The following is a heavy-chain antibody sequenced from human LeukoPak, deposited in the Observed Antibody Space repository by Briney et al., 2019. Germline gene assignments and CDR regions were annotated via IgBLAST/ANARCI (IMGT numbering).Heavy chain of an antibody. CDR3: ATVGGYCSGGSCLDY. CDR2: INSDGSST. Sequence: GGSLRLSCAASGFTFSNYWMHWVRQAPGKGLVWVSRINSDGSSTRYADSVKGRFTISRDNAKNTLFLQMNSLRAEDTAVYYCATVGGYCSGGSCLDYWGQGTLGTVSS. J-gene: IGHJ4*02. D-gene: IGHD2-15*01. CDR1: GFTFSNYW. V-gene: IGHV3-74*01.